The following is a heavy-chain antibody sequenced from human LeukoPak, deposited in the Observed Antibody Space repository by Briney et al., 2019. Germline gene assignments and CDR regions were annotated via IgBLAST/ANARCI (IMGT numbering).Heavy chain of an antibody. CDR3: ARKYPYYYYYGMDV. CDR2: IWYDGSNK. CDR1: GFTFSSYG. V-gene: IGHV3-33*01. D-gene: IGHD2-2*02. Sequence: PGGSLRLSCAASGFTFSSYGMHWVRQAPGKGPEGVAVIWYDGSNKYYADSVKGRFTISRDNSKNALYLQMNSLRAEDTAVYYCARKYPYYYYYGMDVWGQGTTVTVSS. J-gene: IGHJ6*02.